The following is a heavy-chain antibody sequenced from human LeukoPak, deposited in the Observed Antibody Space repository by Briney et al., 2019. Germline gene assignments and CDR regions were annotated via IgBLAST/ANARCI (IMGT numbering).Heavy chain of an antibody. CDR3: AKDRRYNSSWSLNWFDP. CDR1: GFTFSSYA. D-gene: IGHD6-13*01. V-gene: IGHV3-23*01. Sequence: SGGSLRLSCAASGFTFSSYAMSWVRQAPGKGLEWVSAISGSGGSTYYADSVKGRFTISRDNSKNTLYLQMNSLRAEDTAVYYCAKDRRYNSSWSLNWFDPWGQGTLVTVSS. CDR2: ISGSGGST. J-gene: IGHJ5*02.